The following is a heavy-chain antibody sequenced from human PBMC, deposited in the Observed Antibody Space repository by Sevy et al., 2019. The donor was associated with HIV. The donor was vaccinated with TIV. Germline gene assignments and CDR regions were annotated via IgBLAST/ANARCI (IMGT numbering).Heavy chain of an antibody. D-gene: IGHD3-9*01. V-gene: IGHV1-18*01. CDR1: GYTFTSYG. Sequence: ASVKVSCKASGYTFTSYGISWVRQAPGQGLEWMGWISAYNGNTNYAQKLQGRVTMTTDTSTSTAYMELRSLRSDDTAVYYCARDPSYDILTGYYEYYYYYGMDVWGQGTTVTVSS. J-gene: IGHJ6*02. CDR3: ARDPSYDILTGYYEYYYYYGMDV. CDR2: ISAYNGNT.